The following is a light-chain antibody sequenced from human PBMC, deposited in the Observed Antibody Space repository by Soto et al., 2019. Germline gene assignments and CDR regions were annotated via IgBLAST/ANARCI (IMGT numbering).Light chain of an antibody. J-gene: IGKJ1*01. Sequence: EIVMTQSPVTLSVSPGVRATLSCRASQSVSTNLAWYQHKPGQAPRLLIYGAAMMATGIPARVSGGGSGTEFTLTSSSLQSEDFAVYYWQQYDDWPTFGQGTKVEIK. V-gene: IGKV3-15*01. CDR3: QQYDDWPT. CDR1: QSVSTN. CDR2: GAA.